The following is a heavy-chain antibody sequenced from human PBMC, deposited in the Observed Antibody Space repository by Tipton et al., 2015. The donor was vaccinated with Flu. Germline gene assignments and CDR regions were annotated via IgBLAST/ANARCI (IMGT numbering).Heavy chain of an antibody. J-gene: IGHJ4*02. CDR3: ARSALGELPSY. V-gene: IGHV4-59*01. D-gene: IGHD1-26*01. CDR1: GGSITSYY. CDR2: IYFTGST. Sequence: TLSLTCNVSGGSITSYYWAWIQQSAGKGLEWIGHIYFTGSTNYNPSLKSRLTMSVDTSKNQFSLKLTYVTSADTAVYYCARSALGELPSYWGQGALVTVSS.